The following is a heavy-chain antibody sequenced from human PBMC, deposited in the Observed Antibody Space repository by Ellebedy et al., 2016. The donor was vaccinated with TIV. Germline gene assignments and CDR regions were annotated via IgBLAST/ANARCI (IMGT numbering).Heavy chain of an antibody. D-gene: IGHD3-16*01. Sequence: PGGSLRLSCAASGLTFSSHAMSWVRQAPGKGLEGVSSITESGGNTYYADSVKGRFTISRDNSKDTLFLQMNSLRVDDTAVYYCVTWGQSYGRWGQGSLVTISS. CDR1: GLTFSSHA. CDR3: VTWGQSYGR. J-gene: IGHJ4*02. V-gene: IGHV3-23*01. CDR2: ITESGGNT.